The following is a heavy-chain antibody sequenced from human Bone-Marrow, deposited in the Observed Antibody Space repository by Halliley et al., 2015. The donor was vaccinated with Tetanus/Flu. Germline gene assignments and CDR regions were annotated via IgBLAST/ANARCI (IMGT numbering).Heavy chain of an antibody. Sequence: TLSLTCTVSGGSISSGGYYWDWIRQHPGKGLEWIGYIYYSGIAYSNPPLKSRVSISLDTSKNQFSLKLSSVTAADTAVYYCARDHAFGVVKDTSYPGLDVWGQGATVPVSS. CDR1: GGSISSGGYY. V-gene: IGHV4-31*03. CDR2: IYYSGIA. CDR3: ARDHAFGVVKDTSYPGLDV. D-gene: IGHD3-3*01. J-gene: IGHJ6*02.